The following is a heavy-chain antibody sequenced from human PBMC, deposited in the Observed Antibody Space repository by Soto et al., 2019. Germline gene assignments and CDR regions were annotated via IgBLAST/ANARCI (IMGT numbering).Heavy chain of an antibody. CDR2: IRANDESI. Sequence: PGGSLRLSCVASGSDFRSYEMNWVRQAPGKGLEWVSNIRANDESIYYADSVKGRVSVSRDNAKNSLFLEMNSLRVDDTAVYYCARETLRDAIDIWGQGTMVTVSS. J-gene: IGHJ3*02. CDR1: GSDFRSYE. CDR3: ARETLRDAIDI. V-gene: IGHV3-48*03.